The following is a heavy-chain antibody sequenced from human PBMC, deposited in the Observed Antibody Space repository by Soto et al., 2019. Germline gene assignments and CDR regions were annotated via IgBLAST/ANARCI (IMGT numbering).Heavy chain of an antibody. CDR2: ISGSGFST. CDR3: AKDPYYDFWSDHYRGYYFDY. CDR1: GFTFSTHA. D-gene: IGHD3-3*01. J-gene: IGHJ4*02. Sequence: DVQLLESGGGLVQPGGSLRLSCAASGFTFSTHAMNWVRQAPGKGLEWVSAISGSGFSTYYADSVKGRFTISRDNSKNTLYLQMNSLRAADTAVYYCAKDPYYDFWSDHYRGYYFDYWGQGTLVTGSS. V-gene: IGHV3-23*01.